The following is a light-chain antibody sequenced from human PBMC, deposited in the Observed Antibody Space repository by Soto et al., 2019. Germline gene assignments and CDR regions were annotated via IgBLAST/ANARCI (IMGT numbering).Light chain of an antibody. V-gene: IGKV1-39*01. CDR3: QKSYSATLFT. J-gene: IGKJ3*01. CDR1: QSISSY. Sequence: DIQMTQSPSSLSASVGDRVTITCRASQSISSYLNWYQQKPGTAPKLLIYAASSLQSGVPSRFSGSGSGTDFTLTISSLQPEAVATYYCQKSYSATLFTFGPGTKVDIK. CDR2: AAS.